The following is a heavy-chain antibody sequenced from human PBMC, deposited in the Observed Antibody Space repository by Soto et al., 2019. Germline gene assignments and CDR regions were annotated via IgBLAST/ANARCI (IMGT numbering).Heavy chain of an antibody. CDR1: GYTFTSYD. Sequence: ASVKVSCKASGYTFTSYDINWVRQATGQGLEWMGWMNPNSGNTGYAQKFQGRVTMTRNTSISTACMELSSLRSEDTAVYYCARGPSTDIVVVPAASYYYYYYMDVWGKGTTVTVSS. CDR2: MNPNSGNT. J-gene: IGHJ6*03. D-gene: IGHD2-2*01. V-gene: IGHV1-8*01. CDR3: ARGPSTDIVVVPAASYYYYYYMDV.